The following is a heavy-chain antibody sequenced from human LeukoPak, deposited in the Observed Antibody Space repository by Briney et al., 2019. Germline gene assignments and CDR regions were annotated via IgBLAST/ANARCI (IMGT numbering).Heavy chain of an antibody. CDR3: AKTPVATIRYFDY. V-gene: IGHV3-23*01. Sequence: GGSPRLSCAASGFTFSSYAMSWVRQAPGKGLEWVSSISGSGGSTYYADSVKGRFTISRDNSKNTLYLQMNSLRAEDTAVYYCAKTPVATIRYFDYWGQGTMVTVSS. J-gene: IGHJ4*02. D-gene: IGHD5-12*01. CDR2: ISGSGGST. CDR1: GFTFSSYA.